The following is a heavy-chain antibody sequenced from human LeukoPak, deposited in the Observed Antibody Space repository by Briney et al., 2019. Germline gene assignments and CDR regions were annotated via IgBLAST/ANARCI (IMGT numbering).Heavy chain of an antibody. CDR2: IYYSGST. CDR3: ARGGGDYHRYYYYYMDV. J-gene: IGHJ6*03. V-gene: IGHV4-59*01. D-gene: IGHD4-17*01. Sequence: SETLSLTCTVSGGSISSYYWSWIRQPPGKGLEWIGYIYYSGSTNYNPSLKSRVTISVDTSKNQFSLKLSSVTAADTAVYYCARGGGDYHRYYYYYMDVWGKGTTVTVSS. CDR1: GGSISSYY.